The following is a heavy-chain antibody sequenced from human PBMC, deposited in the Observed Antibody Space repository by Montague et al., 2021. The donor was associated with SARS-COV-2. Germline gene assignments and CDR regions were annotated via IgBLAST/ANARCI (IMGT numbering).Heavy chain of an antibody. Sequence: SETLSLTCTVSGGSISSSSYYWGWIRQPPGKGLEWIGSIYYTGGTYYNPSLKSRVTISVDTSKNQFSLKLSSVTAADTAVYYCVRDTRIAMLVVVTRYGLDVWGQGTTVTVSS. V-gene: IGHV4-39*07. CDR1: GGSISSSSYY. D-gene: IGHD3-22*01. CDR2: IYYTGGT. CDR3: VRDTRIAMLVVVTRYGLDV. J-gene: IGHJ6*02.